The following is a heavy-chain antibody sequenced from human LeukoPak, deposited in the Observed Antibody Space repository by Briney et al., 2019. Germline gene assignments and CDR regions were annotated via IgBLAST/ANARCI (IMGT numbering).Heavy chain of an antibody. CDR2: ISYDGSNK. V-gene: IGHV3-30*04. CDR3: AKYRGGPILDYGMDV. Sequence: GGSLRLSCAASGFTFSSYAMHWVRQAPGKGLEWVAVISYDGSNKYYADSVKGRFTISRDNSKNTLYLQMNSLRAEDTAVYYCAKYRGGPILDYGMDVWGQGTTVTVSS. CDR1: GFTFSSYA. D-gene: IGHD1-26*01. J-gene: IGHJ6*02.